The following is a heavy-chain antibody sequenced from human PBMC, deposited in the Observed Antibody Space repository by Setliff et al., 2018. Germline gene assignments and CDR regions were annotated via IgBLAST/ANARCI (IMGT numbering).Heavy chain of an antibody. CDR3: ARQICSGGDCYPTSCHY. J-gene: IGHJ4*02. D-gene: IGHD2-21*02. Sequence: SETLSLTCTVSGGSISSYYWSWIRQPPGKGLEWIGYIYYSGSTNYNPSLKSRVTISLDTSENQFSLKLSSVAAADTAVYYCARQICSGGDCYPTSCHYWGQGALVSVSS. CDR2: IYYSGST. CDR1: GGSISSYY. V-gene: IGHV4-59*08.